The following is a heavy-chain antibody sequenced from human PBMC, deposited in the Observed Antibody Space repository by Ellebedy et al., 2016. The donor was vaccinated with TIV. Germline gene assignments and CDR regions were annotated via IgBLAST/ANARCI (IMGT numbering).Heavy chain of an antibody. J-gene: IGHJ6*02. CDR3: ARVGEPRRPLYAGMDV. V-gene: IGHV3-33*01. D-gene: IGHD1-14*01. CDR1: GFSFSTYG. CDR2: IGYDGRNI. Sequence: PSETLSLTCAPSGFSFSTYGMHWVRQAPGKGLEWVAVIGYDGRNIHYGDSVKGRFTISRDNTNNTLQLVMHSLRVEDTAVYWCARVGEPRRPLYAGMDVWGQGTTVTVSS.